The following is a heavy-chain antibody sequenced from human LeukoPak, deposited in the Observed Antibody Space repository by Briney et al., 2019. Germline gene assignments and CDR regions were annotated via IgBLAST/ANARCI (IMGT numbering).Heavy chain of an antibody. CDR3: ATDTLSMVPGYYYGMDV. Sequence: ASVKVSCKVSGYTLTVLSMHWVRQAPGKALEWMGGFDPEDGETIYAQKFQGRVTMTEDTSTDTAYMELSSLRSEDTAVYYCATDTLSMVPGYYYGMDVWGQGTTVTVSS. CDR1: GYTLTVLS. J-gene: IGHJ6*02. D-gene: IGHD3-10*01. V-gene: IGHV1-24*01. CDR2: FDPEDGET.